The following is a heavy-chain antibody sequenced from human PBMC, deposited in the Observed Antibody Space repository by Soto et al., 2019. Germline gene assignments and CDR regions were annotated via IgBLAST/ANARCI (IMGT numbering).Heavy chain of an antibody. CDR2: INHSGST. Sequence: SETLSDTNAVYAGFLSRYYWSWIRQPPGKGLEWIGEINHSGSTNYNPSLKSRVTISVDTSKNQFSLKLSSVTAADTAVYYCARGLYSYGYDYWGQGTLVTVS. CDR3: ARGLYSYGYDY. V-gene: IGHV4-34*01. J-gene: IGHJ4*02. D-gene: IGHD5-18*01. CDR1: AGFLSRYY.